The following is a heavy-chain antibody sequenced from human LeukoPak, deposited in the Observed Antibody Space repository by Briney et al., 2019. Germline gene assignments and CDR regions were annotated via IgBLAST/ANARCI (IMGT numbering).Heavy chain of an antibody. CDR3: AKPLDSSGYYAFDI. CDR1: GFTFSRYG. CDR2: ISYDGSNK. J-gene: IGHJ3*02. D-gene: IGHD3-22*01. Sequence: GGSLRLSCAASGFTFSRYGVHWVRQAPGKGLEWVAVISYDGSNKYYGDSVKGRFTISRDNSKNTLYLQMNSLRAEDTAVYYCAKPLDSSGYYAFDIWGQGTMVTVSS. V-gene: IGHV3-30*18.